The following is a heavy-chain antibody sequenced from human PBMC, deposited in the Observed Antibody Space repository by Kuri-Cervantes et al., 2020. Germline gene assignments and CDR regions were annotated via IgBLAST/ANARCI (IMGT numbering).Heavy chain of an antibody. J-gene: IGHJ4*02. CDR1: GFTVSSNY. CDR2: IYSGGST. V-gene: IGHV3-66*01. Sequence: GGSLRLSCAASGFTVSSNYMSWVRQAPGKGLEWVSVIYSGGSTYYADSVKGRLTISRDNAKNTLYLQMNSLRAEDTAVYYCARDSSGWYEAGDYDYWGQGTLVTVSS. D-gene: IGHD6-19*01. CDR3: ARDSSGWYEAGDYDY.